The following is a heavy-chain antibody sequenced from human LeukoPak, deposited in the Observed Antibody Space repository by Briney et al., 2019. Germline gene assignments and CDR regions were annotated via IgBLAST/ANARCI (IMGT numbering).Heavy chain of an antibody. J-gene: IGHJ4*02. CDR3: ATDAAYGYDRFDH. D-gene: IGHD2-15*01. CDR1: GFIFSNYW. Sequence: SGGSLRLSCEATGFIFSNYWMAWVRQAPGKGLEWVANIKEDGSDKNYVVSMEGRFTISRDNAKNSLYLQMNSVRVEDTAVYYCATDAAYGYDRFDHWGQGTQVTVSS. CDR2: IKEDGSDK. V-gene: IGHV3-7*01.